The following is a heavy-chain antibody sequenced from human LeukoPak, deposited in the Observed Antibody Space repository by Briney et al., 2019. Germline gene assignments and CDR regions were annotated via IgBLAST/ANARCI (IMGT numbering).Heavy chain of an antibody. D-gene: IGHD1-26*01. V-gene: IGHV5-51*01. CDR2: IYPGDSDI. J-gene: IGHJ3*02. CDR1: GYSFTSHW. CDR3: ARQLDSGSYNNAFDI. Sequence: GESLKISCQGSGYSFTSHWIGWLRQMPGKGLEWMGIIYPGDSDIKYSPSFQGQVTISADKSIRTAYLQWGSLKASDTAMYYCARQLDSGSYNNAFDIWGQGTMVTVSS.